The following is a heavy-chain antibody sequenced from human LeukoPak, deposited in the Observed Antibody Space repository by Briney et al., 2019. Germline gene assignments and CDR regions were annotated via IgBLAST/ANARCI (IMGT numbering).Heavy chain of an antibody. CDR2: INWNGGST. CDR3: AKDGYSYGTDAFDI. Sequence: GGSLRLSCAASGFTFDDYGMSWVRHAPGKGLEWVSGINWNGGSTDYADSVKGRFTISRDNSKNTLYLQMNSLRAEDTAVYYCAKDGYSYGTDAFDIWGQGTMVTVSS. CDR1: GFTFDDYG. V-gene: IGHV3-20*04. J-gene: IGHJ3*02. D-gene: IGHD5-18*01.